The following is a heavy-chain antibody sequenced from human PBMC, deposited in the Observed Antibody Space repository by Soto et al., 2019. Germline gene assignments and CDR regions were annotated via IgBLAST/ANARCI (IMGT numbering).Heavy chain of an antibody. Sequence: QVQLQQWGAGLLKPSETLSLTCAVYGGSFSGYYWSWIRQPPGKGLEWIGEINHSGSTNYNPSLKSRVTISVDTSKNQFSLKLSSVTAADTAVYYCARTGWFGELSWGQGTLVTVSS. CDR1: GGSFSGYY. D-gene: IGHD3-10*01. J-gene: IGHJ5*02. CDR2: INHSGST. V-gene: IGHV4-34*01. CDR3: ARTGWFGELS.